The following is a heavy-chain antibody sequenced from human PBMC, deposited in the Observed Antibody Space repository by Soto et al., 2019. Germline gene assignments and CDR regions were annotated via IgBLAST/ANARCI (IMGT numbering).Heavy chain of an antibody. CDR1: GGTFSSYT. D-gene: IGHD6-6*01. CDR2: IIPILGIA. V-gene: IGHV1-69*02. Sequence: ASVKVSCKASGGTFSSYTISWVRQAPGQGLEWMGRIIPILGIANYAQKFQGRVTITADKSTSTAYMELSSLRSEDTAVYYCATGPLLPKSIAARPPVTPMDVWGKGTTVTVSS. J-gene: IGHJ6*03. CDR3: ATGPLLPKSIAARPPVTPMDV.